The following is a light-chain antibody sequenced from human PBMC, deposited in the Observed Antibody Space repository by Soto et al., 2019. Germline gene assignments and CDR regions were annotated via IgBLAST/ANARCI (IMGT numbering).Light chain of an antibody. CDR3: QHYGNSLWT. CDR1: QIVRSTY. Sequence: VLTQSPGTLSLSPGESATLSCRASQIVRSTYLAWYQQKPGQAPRLLIYDASSRATDIPDRFSGSGSGTEFTLTISGLEPEDVAGYYCQHYGNSLWTFGQGTRVIFK. V-gene: IGKV3-20*01. CDR2: DAS. J-gene: IGKJ1*01.